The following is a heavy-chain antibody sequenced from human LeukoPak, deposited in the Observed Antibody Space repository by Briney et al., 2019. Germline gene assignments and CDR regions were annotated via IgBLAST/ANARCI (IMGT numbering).Heavy chain of an antibody. D-gene: IGHD5-18*01. CDR1: GFTLSSYE. J-gene: IGHJ4*02. CDR3: AKRIRDTAMAYFDY. V-gene: IGHV3-23*01. Sequence: GRSLRLSCAASGFTLSSYEMNWVRQAPGKGLEWVSAISAGGGSTYYADSVKGRFTISRDISKNTPYLQMNIVRAEDTAVYYCAKRIRDTAMAYFDYWGQGTLVTVSS. CDR2: ISAGGGST.